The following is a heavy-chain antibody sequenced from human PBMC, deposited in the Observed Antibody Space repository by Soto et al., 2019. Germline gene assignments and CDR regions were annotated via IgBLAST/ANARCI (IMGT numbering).Heavy chain of an antibody. D-gene: IGHD2-2*01. CDR2: IDWDDDK. CDR1: GFSLSTRGMC. V-gene: IGHV2-70*11. J-gene: IGHJ4*02. CDR3: ARIRNGDAPNFDY. Sequence: SGPTLVNPTQTVTLTCTLSGFSLSTRGMCVSWIRQPPGKALEWLARIDWDDDKYYSTSLKTRLTISKDTSKNQVVLTMTNMDPVDTAIYDCARIRNGDAPNFDYWGQGTPVTVS.